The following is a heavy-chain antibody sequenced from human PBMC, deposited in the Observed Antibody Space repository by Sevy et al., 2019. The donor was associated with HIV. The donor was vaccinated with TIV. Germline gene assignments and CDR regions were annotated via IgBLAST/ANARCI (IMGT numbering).Heavy chain of an antibody. Sequence: SETLSLTCAVYGGSFSGYYWSWIRQPPGKGLEWIGEINHSGSTNYNPSLKSRVTISVDTSKNQFSLKLSSVTAADTAVYYCARGGGSSRIFDYWGQRTLVTVSS. D-gene: IGHD6-13*01. V-gene: IGHV4-34*01. J-gene: IGHJ4*02. CDR3: ARGGGSSRIFDY. CDR2: INHSGST. CDR1: GGSFSGYY.